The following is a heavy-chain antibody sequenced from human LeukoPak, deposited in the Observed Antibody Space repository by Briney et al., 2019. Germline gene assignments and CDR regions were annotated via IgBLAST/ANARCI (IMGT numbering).Heavy chain of an antibody. CDR2: INHSGST. CDR1: GGSFSGYY. J-gene: IGHJ4*02. CDR3: ARGATTAFDY. Sequence: SEILSLTCAVYGGSFSGYYWSWIRQPPGKGLEWIGEINHSGSTNYNPSLKSRVTISVDTSKSQFSLKLSSVTAADTAVYYCARGATTAFDYWGQGTLVTVSS. V-gene: IGHV4-34*01. D-gene: IGHD1-26*01.